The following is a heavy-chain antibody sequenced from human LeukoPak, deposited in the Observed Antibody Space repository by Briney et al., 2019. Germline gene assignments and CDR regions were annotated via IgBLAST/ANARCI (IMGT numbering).Heavy chain of an antibody. CDR3: AKVEGLCLNGGYYAWGGRCSSYYFDY. Sequence: PGGSLRLSCAASGFTFSSYAMSWVRQAPGKGLEWVSAISGSGGSTYYADSVKGRFTISRDNSKNTLYLQMNSLRAEDTAVYYCAKVEGLCLNGGYYAWGGRCSSYYFDYWGQGTLVTVSS. CDR2: ISGSGGST. J-gene: IGHJ4*02. D-gene: IGHD3-3*01. V-gene: IGHV3-23*01. CDR1: GFTFSSYA.